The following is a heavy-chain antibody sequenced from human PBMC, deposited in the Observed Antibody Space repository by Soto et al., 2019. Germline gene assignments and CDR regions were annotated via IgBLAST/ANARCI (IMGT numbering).Heavy chain of an antibody. CDR1: GYTFTGYH. V-gene: IGHV1-2*02. Sequence: ASVKVSCKASGYTFTGYHMHWVRQAPGQGLEWMGWINPNSGGTNYAQKFQGRVTMTRDTSISTAYMELSRLRSDDTAVYYCARAFYDYVWGSSWPSDYWGQGTLVTVSS. CDR3: ARAFYDYVWGSSWPSDY. D-gene: IGHD3-16*01. J-gene: IGHJ4*02. CDR2: INPNSGGT.